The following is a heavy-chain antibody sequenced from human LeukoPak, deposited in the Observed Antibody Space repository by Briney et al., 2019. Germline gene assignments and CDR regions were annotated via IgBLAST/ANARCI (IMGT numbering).Heavy chain of an antibody. V-gene: IGHV4-38-2*02. D-gene: IGHD6-19*01. CDR3: SRAVAGSVGWFDP. CDR2: IYHSGST. CDR1: GYSISSGYY. J-gene: IGHJ5*02. Sequence: SETLSLTCTVSGYSISSGYYWGWIRQPPGKGLEWIGSIYHSGSTYYNPSLKSRVTISVDTSKNQFSLKLSSVTAADTAVYLCSRAVAGSVGWFDPWGQGTLVTVSS.